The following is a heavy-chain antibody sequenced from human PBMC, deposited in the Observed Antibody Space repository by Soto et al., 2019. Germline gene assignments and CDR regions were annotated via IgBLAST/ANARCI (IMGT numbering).Heavy chain of an antibody. CDR1: GDSISSGGYY. V-gene: IGHV4-31*03. D-gene: IGHD3-10*01. Sequence: SETLSLTCTVSGDSISSGGYYWSWIRQHPGKGLEWIGYIYYTGSTHYNPSLKSRVNISVDTSKNQFSLKVNSVTAADTAVYYCARESYYGSGATVVAYWGQGTLVTVSS. J-gene: IGHJ4*02. CDR2: IYYTGST. CDR3: ARESYYGSGATVVAY.